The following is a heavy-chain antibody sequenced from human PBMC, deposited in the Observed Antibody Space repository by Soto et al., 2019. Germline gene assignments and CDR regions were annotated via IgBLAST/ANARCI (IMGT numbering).Heavy chain of an antibody. CDR2: ISAYNGNT. V-gene: IGHV1-18*01. Sequence: QVQLVQSGAEVKKPGASVKVSCKASGYTFTSYGISWVRQAPGQGLEWMGWISAYNGNTNYAQKLQGRVTMTTDTSTSTAYMERRSLRSDDTAVYYCARDVVVVVAASYFDYWGQGTLVTVSS. CDR3: ARDVVVVVAASYFDY. D-gene: IGHD2-15*01. J-gene: IGHJ4*02. CDR1: GYTFTSYG.